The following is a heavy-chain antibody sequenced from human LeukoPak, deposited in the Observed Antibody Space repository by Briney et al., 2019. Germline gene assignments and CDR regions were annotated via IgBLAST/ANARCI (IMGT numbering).Heavy chain of an antibody. Sequence: PGGSLRLSCAASGFTFSSYAMTWVRQAPGKGLEWVSVIYSGGSTYYADSVKGRFTISRHNSKNTLYLQMNSLRAEDTAVYYCARSYSGYDVGYWGQGTLVTVSS. D-gene: IGHD5-12*01. CDR3: ARSYSGYDVGY. CDR1: GFTFSSYA. V-gene: IGHV3-53*04. J-gene: IGHJ4*02. CDR2: IYSGGST.